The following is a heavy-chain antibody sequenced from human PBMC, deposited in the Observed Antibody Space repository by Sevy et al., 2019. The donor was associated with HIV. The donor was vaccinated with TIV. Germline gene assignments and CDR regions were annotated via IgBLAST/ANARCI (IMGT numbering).Heavy chain of an antibody. CDR1: GGSFSSDDYS. J-gene: IGHJ5*02. V-gene: IGHV4-61*02. Sequence: SETLSLTCTVSGGSFSSDDYSWSWIRQPAGKGLEWIGLIYTSGSTSYNPSLRSRVSMSVDTSKNLFSLRLSSVTAADTSVYYCARGGSYYYDRSGWSVWFDPWGQGTPVTVSS. CDR3: ARGGSYYYDRSGWSVWFDP. D-gene: IGHD3-22*01. CDR2: IYTSGST.